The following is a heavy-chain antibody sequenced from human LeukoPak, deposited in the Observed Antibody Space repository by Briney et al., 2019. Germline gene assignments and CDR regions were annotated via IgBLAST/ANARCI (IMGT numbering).Heavy chain of an antibody. V-gene: IGHV5-51*01. CDR1: GYSFTSYW. Sequence: GESLQISCKGSGYSFTSYWIGWVRQMPGKGLEWMGIIYPGDSDTRYSPSFQGQVTISADKSISTAYLQWSSLKASDTAMYYCARRRGYSYGYGSFHAFDIWGQGTMVTVSS. D-gene: IGHD5-18*01. CDR2: IYPGDSDT. CDR3: ARRRGYSYGYGSFHAFDI. J-gene: IGHJ3*02.